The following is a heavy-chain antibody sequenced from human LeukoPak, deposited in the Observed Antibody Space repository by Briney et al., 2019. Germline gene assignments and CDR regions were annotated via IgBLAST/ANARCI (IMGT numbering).Heavy chain of an antibody. CDR3: ARGGYCSGGSCYGAEYFQH. CDR1: GDSISSGDYY. V-gene: IGHV4-61*02. J-gene: IGHJ1*01. D-gene: IGHD2-15*01. Sequence: SETLSLTCTVSGDSISSGDYYWSWIRQPAGKGLEWIGRIYTSGSTNYNPSLKSRVTISVDTSKNQFSLKLSSVTAADTAVYYCARGGYCSGGSCYGAEYFQHWGQGTLVTVSS. CDR2: IYTSGST.